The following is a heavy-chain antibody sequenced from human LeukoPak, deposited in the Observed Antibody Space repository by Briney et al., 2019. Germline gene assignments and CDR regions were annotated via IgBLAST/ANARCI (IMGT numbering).Heavy chain of an antibody. V-gene: IGHV1-69*05. CDR3: ARVDYGGTHFDY. J-gene: IGHJ4*02. D-gene: IGHD4-23*01. CDR2: IIPIFGTA. Sequence: SVKVSCKASGGTFSSYAISWVRQAPGQGLEWMGGIIPIFGTANYAQKFQGRVTITTDESTSTAYMELSSLRSEDTAVYYCARVDYGGTHFDYWGQGTLVTVSS. CDR1: GGTFSSYA.